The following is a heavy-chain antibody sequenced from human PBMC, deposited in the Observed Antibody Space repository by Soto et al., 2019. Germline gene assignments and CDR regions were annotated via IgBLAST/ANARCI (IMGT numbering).Heavy chain of an antibody. CDR3: ARHPLTYSSSWYWFDP. Sequence: PGGSLRLSCAASGFAFSSYTMHWVRQAPGKGLEWVATMSYDGSNEYYADSVKGRFIISRDNSENTLHLQMNSLRVEDTAVYYCARHPLTYSSSWYWFDPCGQGTLVTVSS. D-gene: IGHD6-13*01. V-gene: IGHV3-30-3*01. J-gene: IGHJ5*02. CDR1: GFAFSSYT. CDR2: MSYDGSNE.